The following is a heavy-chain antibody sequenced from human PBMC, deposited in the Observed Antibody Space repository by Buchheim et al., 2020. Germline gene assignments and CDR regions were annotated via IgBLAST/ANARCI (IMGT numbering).Heavy chain of an antibody. CDR3: ARGYCSTTSCYTREESMDV. Sequence: EVQLVESGGGLVQPGGSLRLSCAASGFTFSSYSMNWVRQAPGKGLEWVSYISSSSSTRYYADSVKGRFTISRDNAKNSLDLQMNSLRVEDTAVYYCARGYCSTTSCYTREESMDVWGKGTT. D-gene: IGHD2-2*02. CDR1: GFTFSSYS. CDR2: ISSSSSTR. V-gene: IGHV3-48*04. J-gene: IGHJ6*03.